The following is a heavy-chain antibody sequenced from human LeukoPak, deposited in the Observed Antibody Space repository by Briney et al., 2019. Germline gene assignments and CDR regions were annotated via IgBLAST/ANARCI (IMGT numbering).Heavy chain of an antibody. CDR3: ARDACSGGSCYSGNWFDP. D-gene: IGHD2-15*01. CDR1: GYTFTSYY. V-gene: IGHV1-46*01. CDR2: INPSGGST. J-gene: IGHJ5*02. Sequence: GTLKVSCTPSGYTFTSYYMHWVRQAPGQGHDRSGIINPSGGSTSYAQQFQGRVTMTRDTSTSTVYMELSSLRSEDTAVYYCARDACSGGSCYSGNWFDPWGEGTLVTVSS.